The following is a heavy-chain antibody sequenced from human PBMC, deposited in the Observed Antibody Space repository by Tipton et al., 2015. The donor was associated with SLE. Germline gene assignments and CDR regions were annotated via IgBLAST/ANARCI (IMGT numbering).Heavy chain of an antibody. CDR3: ARQLGWGDPFAFDY. CDR2: IYYSGST. Sequence: LRLSCAASGFTLSDYWMTWIRQPPGKEPEWIGSIYYSGSTYYTPSLKSRVTTSVDTSKNQFSLSLYSVTVEDTAVYYCARQLGWGDPFAFDYWGQGTLVTVSP. D-gene: IGHD2-21*02. V-gene: IGHV4-38-2*01. CDR1: GFTLSDYW. J-gene: IGHJ4*02.